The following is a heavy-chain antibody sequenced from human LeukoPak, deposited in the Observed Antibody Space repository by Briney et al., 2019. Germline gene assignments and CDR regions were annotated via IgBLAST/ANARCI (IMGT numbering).Heavy chain of an antibody. J-gene: IGHJ4*02. CDR1: GYTFTSYY. CDR3: ARRYCSGGSCYLLDY. CDR2: INPNSGGT. V-gene: IGHV1-2*02. D-gene: IGHD2-15*01. Sequence: ASVKVSCKASGYTFTSYYMHWVRQAPGQGLEWMGWINPNSGGTNYAQKFQGRVTMTRDTSISTAYMELSRLRSDDTAVYYCARRYCSGGSCYLLDYWGQGTLVTVSS.